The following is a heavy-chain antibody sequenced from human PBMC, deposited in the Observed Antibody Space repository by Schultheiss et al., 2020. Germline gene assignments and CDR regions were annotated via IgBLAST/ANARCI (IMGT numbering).Heavy chain of an antibody. V-gene: IGHV3-30*03. CDR2: MSHDGNNK. D-gene: IGHD5-12*01. CDR1: GFTFSSYA. CDR3: AHTPDSGPDPFDY. J-gene: IGHJ4*02. Sequence: GGSLRLSCSASGFTFSSYAMSWVRQAPGKGLEWVAVMSHDGNNKYYADSVKGRFTISRDNSKNTMYLQMNSLRAEDTATYYCAHTPDSGPDPFDYWGQGTLVTVSS.